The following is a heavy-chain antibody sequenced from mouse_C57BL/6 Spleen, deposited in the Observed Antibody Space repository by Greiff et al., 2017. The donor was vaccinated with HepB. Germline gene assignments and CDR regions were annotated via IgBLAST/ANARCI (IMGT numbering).Heavy chain of an antibody. CDR3: ARRGNRRMDYAMDY. D-gene: IGHD2-1*01. Sequence: EVQLQESGPELVKPGASVKMSCKASGYTFTDYNMHWVKQSHGKSLEWIGYINPNNGGTSYNQKFKGKATLTVNKSSSTAYMELRSLTSEDSAVYYCARRGNRRMDYAMDYWGQGTSVTVSS. J-gene: IGHJ4*01. CDR1: GYTFTDYN. CDR2: INPNNGGT. V-gene: IGHV1-22*01.